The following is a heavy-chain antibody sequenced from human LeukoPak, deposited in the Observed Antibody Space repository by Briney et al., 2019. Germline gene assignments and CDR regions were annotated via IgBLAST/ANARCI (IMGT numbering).Heavy chain of an antibody. CDR2: INRSGST. CDR1: GGSFSGYY. CDR3: ARGSGITGKRLDY. D-gene: IGHD1-20*01. V-gene: IGHV4-34*01. Sequence: SETLSLTCAVYGGSFSGYYWSWIRQPPGKGLEWIGEINRSGSTNYNPSLKSRVTISVDTSKNQFSLKLSSVTAADTAVYYCARGSGITGKRLDYWGQGTLVTVSS. J-gene: IGHJ4*02.